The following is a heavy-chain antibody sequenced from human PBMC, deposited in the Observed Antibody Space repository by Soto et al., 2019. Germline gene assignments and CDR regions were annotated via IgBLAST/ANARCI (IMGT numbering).Heavy chain of an antibody. J-gene: IGHJ6*02. CDR2: ISWNSGSI. CDR3: AKDLCSGGSCYYYYYGMDV. D-gene: IGHD2-15*01. CDR1: GFTFDDYA. V-gene: IGHV3-9*01. Sequence: GGSLRLSCAASGFTFDDYAMHWVRQAPGKGLEWVSGISWNSGSIGYADSVKGRFTISRDNAKNSLYLQMNSLSAEDTALYYCAKDLCSGGSCYYYYYGMDVWGQGTTVTVSS.